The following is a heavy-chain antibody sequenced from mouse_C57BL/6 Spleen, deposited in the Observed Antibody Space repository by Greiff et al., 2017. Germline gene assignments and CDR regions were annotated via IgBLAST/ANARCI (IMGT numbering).Heavy chain of an antibody. CDR3: AGGGYYGSSTYYFDY. V-gene: IGHV1-69*01. CDR1: GYTFTSYW. D-gene: IGHD1-1*01. J-gene: IGHJ2*01. Sequence: VQLQQSGAELVMPGASVKLSCKASGYTFTSYWMHWVKQRPGQGLEWIGEIDPSDSPTNYNQKFKGKSTLTVDKSSSTAYMQLSSLTSEASAVYYCAGGGYYGSSTYYFDYWGQGTTLTVSS. CDR2: IDPSDSPT.